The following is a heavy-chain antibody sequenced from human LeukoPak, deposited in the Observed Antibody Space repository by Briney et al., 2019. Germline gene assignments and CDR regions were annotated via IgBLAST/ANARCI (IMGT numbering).Heavy chain of an antibody. CDR2: INWSGVST. D-gene: IGHD5-18*01. V-gene: IGHV3-20*04. CDR1: GFSFDDYA. CDR3: AKGKDTLNPYWYFDV. Sequence: PGGSLRLSCAASGFSFDDYATSWVRQAPGKGLEWVSGINWSGVSTGYADSVKGRFTISRDNTKNSLFLQLNSLRAEDTAFYYCAKGKDTLNPYWYFDVWGRGTLVSVSS. J-gene: IGHJ2*01.